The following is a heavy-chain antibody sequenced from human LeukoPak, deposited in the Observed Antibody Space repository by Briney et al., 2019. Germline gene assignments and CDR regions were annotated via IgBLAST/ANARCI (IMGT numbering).Heavy chain of an antibody. CDR3: AKTRRTTVTTHFDY. CDR2: ISNSGSTI. V-gene: IGHV3-11*01. CDR1: GFTFSDYY. D-gene: IGHD4-17*01. J-gene: IGHJ4*02. Sequence: KSGGSLRLSCAASGFTFSDYYISWIRQAPGKGLEWVLYISNSGSTIYYVDAVKGRFTISRDNAKNSLYLQMNSLRAEDTAVYYCAKTRRTTVTTHFDYWGQGTLVTVSS.